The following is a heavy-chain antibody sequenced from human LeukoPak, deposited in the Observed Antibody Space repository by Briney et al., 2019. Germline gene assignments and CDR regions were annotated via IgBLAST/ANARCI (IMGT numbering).Heavy chain of an antibody. V-gene: IGHV3-48*03. CDR3: ARDIGDYGNDAFDI. Sequence: PGGSLRLSCAASGFTFSSYEMNWVRQAPGKGLEWVSHISSSGSTIYYADSVKGRFTISRDNAENSLYLQMNSLRAEDTAVYYCARDIGDYGNDAFDIWGQGTMVTVSS. CDR1: GFTFSSYE. CDR2: ISSSGSTI. D-gene: IGHD4-17*01. J-gene: IGHJ3*02.